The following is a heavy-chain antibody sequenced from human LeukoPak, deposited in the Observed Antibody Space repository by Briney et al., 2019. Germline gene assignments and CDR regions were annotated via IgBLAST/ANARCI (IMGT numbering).Heavy chain of an antibody. CDR1: GGSISSSSYY. V-gene: IGHV4-39*07. CDR2: IYYSGST. D-gene: IGHD6-6*01. Sequence: SETLSLTCTVSGGSISSSSYYWGWIRQPPGKGLEWIGSIYYSGSTYYNPSLKSRVTISVDTSKNQFSLKLSSVTAADTAVYYCARDQEYRSSSGVGDFDPWGQGTLVTVSS. CDR3: ARDQEYRSSSGVGDFDP. J-gene: IGHJ5*02.